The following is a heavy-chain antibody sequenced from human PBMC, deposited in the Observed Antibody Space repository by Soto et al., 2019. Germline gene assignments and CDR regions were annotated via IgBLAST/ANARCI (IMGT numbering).Heavy chain of an antibody. CDR3: AKWGDFWSGYYTYYYYGMDV. D-gene: IGHD3-3*01. Sequence: PWRALLLSCAPCGFTFSSYGMSLVRQAPGKGPDPVSAISGSGGSTYYADSVKGRFTISRDNSNNTLYLQMNSLRAEDTAVYYCAKWGDFWSGYYTYYYYGMDVWGQGTTVTVSS. V-gene: IGHV3-23*01. CDR1: GFTFSSYG. CDR2: ISGSGGST. J-gene: IGHJ6*02.